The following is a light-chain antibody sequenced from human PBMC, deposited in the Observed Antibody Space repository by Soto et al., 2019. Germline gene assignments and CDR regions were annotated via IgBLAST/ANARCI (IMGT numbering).Light chain of an antibody. V-gene: IGKV3-20*01. CDR3: QKYESSPRT. J-gene: IGKJ1*01. CDR1: QSVGGS. Sequence: ETVLTQSPGTLSLSPGERATLSRRASQSVGGSLAWYQQRPGQAPRLLVYHKSNRATGIPDRFSASGSGTDFTLTISRLEPEDFAVYYCQKYESSPRTFGQGTKVDIK. CDR2: HKS.